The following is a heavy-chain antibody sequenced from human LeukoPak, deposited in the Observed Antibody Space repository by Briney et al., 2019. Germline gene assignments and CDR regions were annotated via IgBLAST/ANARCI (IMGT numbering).Heavy chain of an antibody. D-gene: IGHD3-22*01. V-gene: IGHV4-59*08. J-gene: IGHJ4*02. CDR1: GDSISSYY. Sequence: SETLSLTCTVSGDSISSYYWSWIRQPPGKGLEWIGYIYYSGSTNYNPSLKSRVTISVDTSKNQFSLKLTSVTAADTAVYYCASTHYYDTSGYYFHAWGQGSLVTVSS. CDR2: IYYSGST. CDR3: ASTHYYDTSGYYFHA.